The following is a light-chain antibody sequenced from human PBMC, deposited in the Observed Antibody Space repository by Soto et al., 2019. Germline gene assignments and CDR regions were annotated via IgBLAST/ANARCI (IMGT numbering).Light chain of an antibody. Sequence: DIVMTQSQVSLPVIPGEPASISCRCSQSLLHSNGYNYLDWYVQKPGQSPQLLIYVGSDRASGAPDRFSGSGSGTDFTLKISRVEAEDVGVYYCMQSLQSPWTFGQGTKVDIK. CDR3: MQSLQSPWT. J-gene: IGKJ1*01. V-gene: IGKV2-28*01. CDR2: VGS. CDR1: QSLLHSNGYNY.